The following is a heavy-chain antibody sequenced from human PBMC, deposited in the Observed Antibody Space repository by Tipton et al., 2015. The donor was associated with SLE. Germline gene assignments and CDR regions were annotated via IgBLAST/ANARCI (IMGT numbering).Heavy chain of an antibody. CDR3: AGARGDLGGSGWYLEL. J-gene: IGHJ2*01. D-gene: IGHD1-26*01. V-gene: IGHV3-33*01. Sequence: SLRLSCAVSGFFLSPYCMLLFRQAPGKGLEGVAVIWYDGSNEYYSDSVKGRFTIARDTSKNTLNLQMNSLRGEDTAVYYCAGARGDLGGSGWYLELWGRGTLVIAS. CDR1: GFFLSPYC. CDR2: IWYDGSNE.